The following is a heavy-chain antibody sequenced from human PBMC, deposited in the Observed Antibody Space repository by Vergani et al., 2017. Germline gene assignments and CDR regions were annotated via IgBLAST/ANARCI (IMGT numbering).Heavy chain of an antibody. CDR3: ARDFTIFGVVGYFDY. D-gene: IGHD3-3*01. CDR2: INPNSGGT. Sequence: QVQLVQSGAEVKKPGASVKVSCKASGYTFTGYYMHWVRQAPGQGLEWMGWINPNSGGTNYAQKFQGRVTMTRDTSISTAYMELSRLRSDDTAVYYCARDFTIFGVVGYFDYWGQGTLVTVSS. V-gene: IGHV1-2*02. J-gene: IGHJ4*02. CDR1: GYTFTGYY.